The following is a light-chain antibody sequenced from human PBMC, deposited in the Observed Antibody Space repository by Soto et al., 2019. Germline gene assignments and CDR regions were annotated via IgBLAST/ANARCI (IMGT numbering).Light chain of an antibody. CDR3: QSYDSSNVV. V-gene: IGLV6-57*04. CDR2: EDN. J-gene: IGLJ2*01. Sequence: NFMLTQPHSVSESPGKTVTISCTRSSGSIASNYVQWYQQRPGSAPTTVIYEDNQRPSGVPDRFSGSIDSYSNSASLNISGLKTEDEADYYCQSYDSSNVVFGGGTKLTVL. CDR1: SGSIASNY.